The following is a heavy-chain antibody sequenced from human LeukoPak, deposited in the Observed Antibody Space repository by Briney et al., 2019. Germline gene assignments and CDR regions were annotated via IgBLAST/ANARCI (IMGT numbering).Heavy chain of an antibody. CDR2: SICSGGST. V-gene: IGHV3-23*01. J-gene: IGHJ6*03. D-gene: IGHD3-9*01. CDR1: GFTLSSYG. CDR3: ATDILTGQVGYYYYMDV. Sequence: GGSLRLSCAASGFTLSSYGMSWVRQAPGKGREWGASSICSGGSTYYADSVKGRFTISRDNSKNTLYLQMNSLRAEDTAVYYCATDILTGQVGYYYYMDVWGKGTTVTISS.